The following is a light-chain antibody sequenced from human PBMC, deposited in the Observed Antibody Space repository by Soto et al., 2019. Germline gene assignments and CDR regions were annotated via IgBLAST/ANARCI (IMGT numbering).Light chain of an antibody. CDR1: SSDVGSYNR. Sequence: QSALTQPPSVSGSPGQSVTISCTGTSSDVGSYNRVSWYQQPPGSAPKLMIYEVSNRPSGVPDRFSGSKSGNTASLTISGLQAEDEADYYCSSFTSSSTYVSGTGTKLTDL. CDR3: SSFTSSSTYV. CDR2: EVS. J-gene: IGLJ1*01. V-gene: IGLV2-18*02.